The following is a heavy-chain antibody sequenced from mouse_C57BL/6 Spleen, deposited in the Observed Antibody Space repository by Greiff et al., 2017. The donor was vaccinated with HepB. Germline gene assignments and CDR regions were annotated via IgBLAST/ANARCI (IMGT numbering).Heavy chain of an antibody. D-gene: IGHD4-1*01. J-gene: IGHJ2*01. Sequence: LVESGGGLVQPGGSLSLSCAASGFTFTDYYMSWVRQPPGKALEWLGFIRNKANGYTTEYSASVKGRFTISRDNSQSILYLQMNALRAEDSATYYCARSQSLLTGFDYWGQGTTLTVSS. CDR2: IRNKANGYTT. V-gene: IGHV7-3*01. CDR3: ARSQSLLTGFDY. CDR1: GFTFTDYY.